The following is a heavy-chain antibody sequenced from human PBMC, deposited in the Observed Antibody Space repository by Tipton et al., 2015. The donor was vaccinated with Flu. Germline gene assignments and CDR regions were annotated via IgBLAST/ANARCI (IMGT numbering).Heavy chain of an antibody. V-gene: IGHV4-59*01. CDR1: GGSISSYY. Sequence: GLVKPSETLSLTCTVSGGSISSYYWSWIRQPPGKGLEWIGYIYYSGSTNYNPSLKSRVTISVDTSKNQFSLKLSSVTAADTAVYYCARLHEETYGGNFRFDYWGQGTLVTVSS. CDR3: ARLHEETYGGNFRFDY. CDR2: IYYSGST. D-gene: IGHD4-23*01. J-gene: IGHJ4*02.